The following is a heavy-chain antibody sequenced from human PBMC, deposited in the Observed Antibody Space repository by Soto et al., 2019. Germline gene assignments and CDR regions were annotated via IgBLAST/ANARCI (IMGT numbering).Heavy chain of an antibody. Sequence: SETLSLTCTVSGGSVSSGSYYWSWIRQPQGTGLEWIGYIYYSGSTNYNPSLKSRVTISVDTSKNQFSLKLSSVTAADTAVYYCARGGLEDIVVVPAAILGFLWFDPWGQGTLVTVSS. J-gene: IGHJ5*02. CDR1: GGSVSSGSYY. V-gene: IGHV4-61*01. CDR2: IYYSGST. D-gene: IGHD2-2*02. CDR3: ARGGLEDIVVVPAAILGFLWFDP.